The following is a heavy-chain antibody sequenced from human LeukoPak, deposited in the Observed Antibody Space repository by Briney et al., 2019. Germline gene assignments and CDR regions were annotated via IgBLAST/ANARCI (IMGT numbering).Heavy chain of an antibody. Sequence: GGSLRLSCAASRLTFSSYAMSWVRQAPGKGLEWVSGISGGVGSTYYADSVKGRFTMSRDNSKNTLYLQMNSPGVEDTAVYYCAKMRGGTSVTNYFDDWGQGTLVTVSS. CDR1: RLTFSSYA. D-gene: IGHD4-17*01. CDR3: AKMRGGTSVTNYFDD. V-gene: IGHV3-23*01. J-gene: IGHJ4*02. CDR2: ISGGVGST.